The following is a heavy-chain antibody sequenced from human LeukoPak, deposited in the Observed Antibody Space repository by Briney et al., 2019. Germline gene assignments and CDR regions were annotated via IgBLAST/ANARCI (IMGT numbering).Heavy chain of an antibody. CDR3: ARLARDAFDI. Sequence: GGPLRLSCAASAFTFSSYGMNWVRQAPGKGLEWVSSITSSSSYIYYADSVKGRFTISRDNAKNSLYLQMNSLRAEDTAVYYCARLARDAFDIWGQGTMVTVSS. V-gene: IGHV3-21*01. CDR1: AFTFSSYG. J-gene: IGHJ3*02. CDR2: ITSSSSYI.